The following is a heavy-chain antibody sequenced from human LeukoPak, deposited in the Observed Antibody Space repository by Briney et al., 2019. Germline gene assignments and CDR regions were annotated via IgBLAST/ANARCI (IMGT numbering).Heavy chain of an antibody. CDR1: GFTFSSYG. CDR3: ARQEYSSSLDY. V-gene: IGHV3-33*01. CDR2: IWYDGSNK. D-gene: IGHD6-6*01. J-gene: IGHJ4*02. Sequence: GRSLRLSCAASGFTFSSYGMHWVRQAPGKGLEWVAVIWYDGSNKYYADSVKGRFTISRDNSKNTLYLQMNSLRVEDTAVYYCARQEYSSSLDYWGQGTLVTVSS.